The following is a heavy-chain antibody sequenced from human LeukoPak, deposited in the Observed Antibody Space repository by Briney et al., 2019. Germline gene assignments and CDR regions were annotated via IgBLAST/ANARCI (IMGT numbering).Heavy chain of an antibody. CDR2: INPNSGGT. Sequence: GASVKVSCKASGYTFTGYYMHWVRQAPGQGLEWMGWINPNSGGTNYAQKFQGRVTMTRDTSITTAYMELSRLRSGDTAVYYCARATTYVWGSYRPSSFDYWGQGTLVTVSS. V-gene: IGHV1-2*02. CDR3: ARATTYVWGSYRPSSFDY. J-gene: IGHJ4*02. D-gene: IGHD3-16*02. CDR1: GYTFTGYY.